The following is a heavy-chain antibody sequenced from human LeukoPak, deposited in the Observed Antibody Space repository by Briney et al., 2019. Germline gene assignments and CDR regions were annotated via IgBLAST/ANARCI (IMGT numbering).Heavy chain of an antibody. D-gene: IGHD1-20*01. Sequence: SQTLSLTCTVSGGSISSGDYYWSWIRQPPGKGLEWIGYIYYSGSTYYNPSLKSRVTISVDTSKNQFSLKLSSVTAADTAVYYCARGGDNWIRGGFDPWGQGTLVTVSS. V-gene: IGHV4-30-4*08. J-gene: IGHJ5*02. CDR3: ARGGDNWIRGGFDP. CDR2: IYYSGST. CDR1: GGSISSGDYY.